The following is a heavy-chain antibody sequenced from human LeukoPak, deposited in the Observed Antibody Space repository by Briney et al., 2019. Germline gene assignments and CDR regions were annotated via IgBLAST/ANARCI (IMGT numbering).Heavy chain of an antibody. V-gene: IGHV3-21*01. D-gene: IGHD5-24*01. CDR2: ISGSSSYI. CDR3: ARSGEVEILGTVYYYYGMDV. J-gene: IGHJ6*02. CDR1: GFTFSSYS. Sequence: GGSLRLSCAATGFTFSSYSMNWVRQAPGKGLEWVSSISGSSSYIYYADSVKGRFTISRDNAKNSLYLQMNSLRAEDTAVYYCARSGEVEILGTVYYYYGMDVWGQGTTVTVSS.